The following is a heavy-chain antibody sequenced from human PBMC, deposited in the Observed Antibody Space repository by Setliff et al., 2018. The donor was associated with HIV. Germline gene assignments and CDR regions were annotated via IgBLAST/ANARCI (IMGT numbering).Heavy chain of an antibody. CDR3: AKGSPLVISLPDF. CDR2: IIPIFGTA. J-gene: IGHJ4*02. Sequence: SVKVSCKASGGTFSNYAISWVRQAPGRGLEWMGGIIPIFGTAHYAQRFQGRVTITADESTNTAYMELSSLISEDTALYYCAKGSPLVISLPDFWGQGTLVTVSS. D-gene: IGHD3-9*01. V-gene: IGHV1-69*13. CDR1: GGTFSNYA.